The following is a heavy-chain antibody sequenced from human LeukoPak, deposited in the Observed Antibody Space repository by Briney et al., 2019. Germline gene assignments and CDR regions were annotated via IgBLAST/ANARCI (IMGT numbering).Heavy chain of an antibody. J-gene: IGHJ3*02. CDR2: IYYSGST. V-gene: IGHV4-61*08. Sequence: SQTLSLTCTVSGGSISSGDYYWSWIRQPPGKGLEWIGYIYYSGSTDYNPSLKSRVTISVDTSKNQFSLKLSSVTAADTAVYYCAREDCSGGSCYNDAFDIWGQGTMVTVSS. D-gene: IGHD2-15*01. CDR1: GGSISSGDYY. CDR3: AREDCSGGSCYNDAFDI.